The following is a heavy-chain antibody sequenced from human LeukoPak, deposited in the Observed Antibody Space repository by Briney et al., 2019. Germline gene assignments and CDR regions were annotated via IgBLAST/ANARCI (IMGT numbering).Heavy chain of an antibody. CDR3: ARDSRKVTMVRGSSYYYYYMDG. CDR2: IYTSGST. D-gene: IGHD3-10*01. Sequence: SETLSLTCTVSGGSISSYYWTWIRQPAGKGLEWIGRIYTSGSTNYNPSLKSRVTISVDTSKNQFSLKLSSVTAADTAVYYCARDSRKVTMVRGSSYYYYYMDGWGKGTTVTIS. V-gene: IGHV4-4*07. CDR1: GGSISSYY. J-gene: IGHJ6*03.